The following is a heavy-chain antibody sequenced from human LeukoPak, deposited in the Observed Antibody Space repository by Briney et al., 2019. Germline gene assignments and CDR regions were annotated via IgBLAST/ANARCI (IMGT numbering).Heavy chain of an antibody. CDR2: ISAYNGNT. Sequence: ASVKVSCKASGYTFTSYGISWVRQAPGQGLEWMGWISAYNGNTNYAQKLQGRVTMTTDTSTSTAYMEMRSLRSEDTAVYYCARCTYYDFWSGYPPFYYYYMDVWGKGTTVTVSS. CDR1: GYTFTSYG. J-gene: IGHJ6*03. CDR3: ARCTYYDFWSGYPPFYYYYMDV. D-gene: IGHD3-3*01. V-gene: IGHV1-18*01.